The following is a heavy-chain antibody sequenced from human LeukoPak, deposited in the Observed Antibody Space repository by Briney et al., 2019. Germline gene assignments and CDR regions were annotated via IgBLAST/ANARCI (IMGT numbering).Heavy chain of an antibody. D-gene: IGHD3/OR15-3a*01. J-gene: IGHJ4*02. CDR1: GVSISSSNSY. CDR3: AGQTGSGLFILP. V-gene: IGHV4-39*01. Sequence: PSETLSLTCTVSGVSISSSNSYWGWIRQPPGKGLEWIGSIYYSGNTYYNASLKSQVSISIDTSKNQLSLRLTSVTAADTAVYYCAGQTGSGLFILPGGQGTLVTVSS. CDR2: IYYSGNT.